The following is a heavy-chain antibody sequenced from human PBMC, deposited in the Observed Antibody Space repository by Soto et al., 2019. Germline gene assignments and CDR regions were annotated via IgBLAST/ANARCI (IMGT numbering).Heavy chain of an antibody. V-gene: IGHV5-51*01. J-gene: IGHJ5*02. CDR3: ARLNFAILTGPLPPMYWFDP. D-gene: IGHD3-9*01. CDR2: IYPGDSDT. CDR1: GYSFTSYW. Sequence: GESLKISCKGSGYSFTSYWIGWVRQMPGKGLEWMGIIYPGDSDTRYSPSFQGQVTISADKSISTAYLQWSSLKASDTAMYYCARLNFAILTGPLPPMYWFDPWGQGTLVTVSS.